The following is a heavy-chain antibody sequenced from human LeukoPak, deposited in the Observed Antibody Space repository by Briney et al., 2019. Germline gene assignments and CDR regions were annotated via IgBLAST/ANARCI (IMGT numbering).Heavy chain of an antibody. V-gene: IGHV4-59*12. CDR1: GGSISSYY. D-gene: IGHD3-3*01. CDR3: AREGVTIFGVALFDY. CDR2: IYYSGST. J-gene: IGHJ4*02. Sequence: SETLSLTCTVSGGSISSYYWSWIRQPPGKGLEWIGYIYYSGSTNYNPSLKSRVTISVDTSKNQSSLKLSSVTAADTAVYYCAREGVTIFGVALFDYWGQGTLVTVSS.